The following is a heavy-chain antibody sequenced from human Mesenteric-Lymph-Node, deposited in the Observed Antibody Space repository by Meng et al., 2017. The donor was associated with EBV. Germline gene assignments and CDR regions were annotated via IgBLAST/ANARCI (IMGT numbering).Heavy chain of an antibody. V-gene: IGHV4-4*02. Sequence: VHLAEPRLGPVRASWLLSLPCSFSGGSLRIRNWWSWVRQPPGEGLEWIGEVYHSGSANYNPSLKCRVTISVDTSKNQFSLNLSYVTAADTAVYYCVRVGYNYVYYFDYWGQGTLVTVSS. CDR3: VRVGYNYVYYFDY. CDR2: VYHSGSA. CDR1: GGSLRIRNW. J-gene: IGHJ4*02. D-gene: IGHD5-18*01.